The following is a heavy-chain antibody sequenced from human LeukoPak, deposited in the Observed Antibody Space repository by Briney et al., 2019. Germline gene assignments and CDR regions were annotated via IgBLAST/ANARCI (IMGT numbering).Heavy chain of an antibody. D-gene: IGHD6-13*01. J-gene: IGHJ4*02. CDR2: ISPSGTS. CDR1: GDSISRYY. Sequence: SETLSLTCTVSGDSISRYYWDWIRQPAGKGLEWLGRISPSGTSDYITSLKSRLTISLDKSKNQFFLNLTSVTAADTAIYYCARGLQQLVYWGQGALVIVSS. CDR3: ARGLQQLVY. V-gene: IGHV4-4*07.